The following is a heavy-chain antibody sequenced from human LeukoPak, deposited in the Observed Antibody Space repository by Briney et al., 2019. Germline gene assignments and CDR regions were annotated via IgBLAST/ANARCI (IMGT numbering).Heavy chain of an antibody. CDR2: VNHSGYT. J-gene: IGHJ4*02. CDR1: GSSFRSYY. CDR3: ARMTTGHDY. V-gene: IGHV4-34*01. Sequence: KPSETLSLTCGVSGSSFRSYYWRWIRQTPGKGLEWIGEVNHSGYTNMNPSLKSRVTISVDASKNQFSLRMNTVTAADTAVYFCARMTTGHDYWGQGTLVTVSS. D-gene: IGHD4-17*01.